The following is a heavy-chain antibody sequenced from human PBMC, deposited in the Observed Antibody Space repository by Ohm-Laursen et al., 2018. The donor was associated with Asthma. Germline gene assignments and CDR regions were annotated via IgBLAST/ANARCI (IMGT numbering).Heavy chain of an antibody. CDR3: ARDPPVSTVTTGEYFDF. D-gene: IGHD4-17*01. CDR2: ISSSSSYT. CDR1: GFTFSDYY. V-gene: IGHV3-11*05. Sequence: SLRLSCAASGFTFSDYYMSWIRQAPGKGLEWVSYISSSSSYTYYADSVKGRFTISRDNAKSSLYLQMNNLRADDTAVYYCARDPPVSTVTTGEYFDFWGHGTPVTVSS. J-gene: IGHJ4*01.